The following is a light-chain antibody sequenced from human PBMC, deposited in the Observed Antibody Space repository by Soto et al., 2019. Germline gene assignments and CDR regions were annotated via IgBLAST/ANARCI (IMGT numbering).Light chain of an antibody. CDR2: KAS. J-gene: IGKJ1*01. CDR3: QQYNSYSGT. Sequence: DIQMTQSPSTLSASVGDRVTITCRSSQSISSGLAWYQQKPGKAPKLLIYKASSLESGVPSRFSGSGSGTEFTLTISSLQPDDFATYYCQQYNSYSGTFGQGTKVDI. CDR1: QSISSG. V-gene: IGKV1-5*03.